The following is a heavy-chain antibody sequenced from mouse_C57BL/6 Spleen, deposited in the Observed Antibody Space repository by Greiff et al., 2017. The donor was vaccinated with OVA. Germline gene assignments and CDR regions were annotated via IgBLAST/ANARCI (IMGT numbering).Heavy chain of an antibody. Sequence: EVQGVESGGGLVQPKGSLKLSCAASGFSFNTYAMNWVRQAPGKGLEWVARIRSKSNNYATYYADSVKDRFTISRDDSESMLYLQMNNLKTEDTAMYYCVRQGFDYGSSFFDYWGQGTTLTVSS. CDR3: VRQGFDYGSSFFDY. V-gene: IGHV10-1*01. D-gene: IGHD1-1*01. CDR2: IRSKSNNYAT. J-gene: IGHJ2*01. CDR1: GFSFNTYA.